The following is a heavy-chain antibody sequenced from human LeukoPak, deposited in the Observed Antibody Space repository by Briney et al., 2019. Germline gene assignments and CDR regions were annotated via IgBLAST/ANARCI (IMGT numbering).Heavy chain of an antibody. CDR1: GFTFSSYS. CDR3: AKGWYADY. V-gene: IGHV3-48*01. Sequence: GGSLRLSCAASGFTFSSYSMIWVRQAPGKGLEWVSYISDSSHAIYHADSVKGRFTISRDNSKNTLYLQMNSLRAEDTAVYYCAKGWYADYWGQGTLVTVSS. CDR2: ISDSSHAI. D-gene: IGHD2-15*01. J-gene: IGHJ4*02.